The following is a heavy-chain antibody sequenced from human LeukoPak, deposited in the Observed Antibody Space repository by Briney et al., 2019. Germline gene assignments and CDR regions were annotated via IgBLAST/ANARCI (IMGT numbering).Heavy chain of an antibody. CDR3: ARIDGYNAFNT. J-gene: IGHJ3*02. CDR1: GFTFDDYG. D-gene: IGHD5-24*01. Sequence: GGSLRLSCAASGFTFDDYGMSWVRQAPGKGLEWVSTINSNAAATRYADSVNGRFTISRDNAKNSLYVQMNSLRAEDTALYYCARIDGYNAFNTCGQGTMVTVSS. V-gene: IGHV3-20*04. CDR2: INSNAAAT.